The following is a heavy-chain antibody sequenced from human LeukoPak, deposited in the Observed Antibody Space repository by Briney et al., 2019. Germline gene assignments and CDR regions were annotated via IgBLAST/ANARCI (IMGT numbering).Heavy chain of an antibody. V-gene: IGHV3-23*01. CDR1: GFTFSSYA. CDR2: ISGSGDST. Sequence: GGSLRLSCAASGFTFSSYAMSWVRQAPGKGLEWVSGISGSGDSTYYADSVKGRFTISRDNSRNTLYLQMNSLRAEDTAVYYCARVEDGDYEVDYWGQGTLVTVSS. J-gene: IGHJ4*02. D-gene: IGHD4-17*01. CDR3: ARVEDGDYEVDY.